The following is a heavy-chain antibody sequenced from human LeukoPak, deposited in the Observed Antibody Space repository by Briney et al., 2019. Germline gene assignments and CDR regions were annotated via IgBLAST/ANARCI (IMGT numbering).Heavy chain of an antibody. CDR3: AKDLRRRYFDWFLDGVYYYGMDV. D-gene: IGHD3-9*01. Sequence: GRSPRLSCAASGFTFSSYGMHWVRQAPGKGLEWVAVISYDGSNKYYADSVKGRFTISRDNSKNTLYLQMNSLRAEDTAVYYCAKDLRRRYFDWFLDGVYYYGMDVWGQGTTVTVSS. CDR2: ISYDGSNK. CDR1: GFTFSSYG. J-gene: IGHJ6*02. V-gene: IGHV3-30*18.